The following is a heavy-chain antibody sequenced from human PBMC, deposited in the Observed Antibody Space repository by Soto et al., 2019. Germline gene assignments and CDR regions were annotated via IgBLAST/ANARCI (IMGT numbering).Heavy chain of an antibody. CDR2: ISLDGSEN. J-gene: IGHJ1*01. D-gene: IGHD2-8*01. Sequence: EGQLVESGGGLVQPGGSLRLSCQGSGFTFRSHWMNWVRQAPGKGLEWVASISLDGSENYYVDAVKGRFTISTDNAKKTLHLDLRDLGANDTAVYYCSRETMAGNEGPGDWGQGTLVTVSS. CDR1: GFTFRSHW. CDR3: SRETMAGNEGPGD. V-gene: IGHV3-7*05.